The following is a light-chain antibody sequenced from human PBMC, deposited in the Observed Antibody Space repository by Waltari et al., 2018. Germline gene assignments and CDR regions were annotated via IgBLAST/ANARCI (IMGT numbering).Light chain of an antibody. CDR1: DSNIGTHV. CDR2: SNT. CDR3: SAWDDSLNIYV. J-gene: IGLJ1*01. V-gene: IGLV1-44*01. Sequence: QSVLTQSPSMSGAPGQPITISCSGSDSNIGTHVVNWYQHFPGAAPRLLIYSNTQRPSGVPDRISGSKSGSSASLVISGLQSDDEADYYCSAWDDSLNIYVFGAATQVTV.